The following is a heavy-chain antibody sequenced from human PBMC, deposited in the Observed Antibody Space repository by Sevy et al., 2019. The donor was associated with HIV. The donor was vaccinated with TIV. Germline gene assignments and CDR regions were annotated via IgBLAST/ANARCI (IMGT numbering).Heavy chain of an antibody. CDR2: IRYDGSNK. J-gene: IGHJ1*01. D-gene: IGHD6-13*01. V-gene: IGHV3-30*02. CDR1: GFTFSSYG. Sequence: GGSLRLSCAASGFTFSSYGMHWVRQAPGKGLEWVAFIRYDGSNKYYADSVKGRFTISRDNSKNTLYLQMNSLRAEDTAVYYCAKDRGSSSWKDYFQXWGQGTLVTVSS. CDR3: AKDRGSSSWKDYFQX.